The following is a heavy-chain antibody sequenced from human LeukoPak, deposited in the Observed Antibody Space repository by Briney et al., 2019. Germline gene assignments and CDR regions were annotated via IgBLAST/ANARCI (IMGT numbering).Heavy chain of an antibody. Sequence: SVKVSCKASGGTFSSYAISWVRQAPGQGLEWMGRIIPILGIANYAQKFQGRVTITADKSTSTAYMELSSLRSEDTAVYCCARERSGYYIDYWGQGTLVTVSS. D-gene: IGHD3-3*01. CDR1: GGTFSSYA. CDR2: IIPILGIA. V-gene: IGHV1-69*04. CDR3: ARERSGYYIDY. J-gene: IGHJ4*02.